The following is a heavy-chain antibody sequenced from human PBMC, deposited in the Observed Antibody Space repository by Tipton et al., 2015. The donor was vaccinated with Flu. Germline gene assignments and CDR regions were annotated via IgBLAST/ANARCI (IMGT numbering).Heavy chain of an antibody. Sequence: TLSLTCTVSGGSISSYYWSWIRQPPGKGLESIGRIHSSGGTAYNPSLNGRVTVSMDTSNNHFSLKLSSVTAADTAVYYCASETPRVAFDYLVQGTLLTVSS. D-gene: IGHD4-23*01. CDR3: ASETPRVAFDY. CDR2: IHSSGGT. J-gene: IGHJ4*02. CDR1: GGSISSYY. V-gene: IGHV4-59*08.